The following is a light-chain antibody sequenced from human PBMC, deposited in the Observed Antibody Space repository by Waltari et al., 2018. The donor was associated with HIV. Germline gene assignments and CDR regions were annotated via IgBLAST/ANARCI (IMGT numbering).Light chain of an antibody. CDR2: DGT. J-gene: IGLJ2*01. CDR3: SPYTSNSVF. CDR1: RDDVGGYSY. V-gene: IGLV2-14*03. Sequence: QAALDQTASVSGSPGPSIAIPCHGTRDDVGGYSYVAWYQQHPGKAPKVIIHDGTNRPSGVSYRFSGSKSDDSASLTISGLQAEDEAVYFCSPYTSNSVFFGGGTRLTVL.